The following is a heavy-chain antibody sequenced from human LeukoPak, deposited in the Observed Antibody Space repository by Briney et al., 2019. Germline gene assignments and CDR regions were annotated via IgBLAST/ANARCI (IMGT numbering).Heavy chain of an antibody. CDR3: ARDSAGRYDSSGYYRYFDY. J-gene: IGHJ4*02. Sequence: SETLSLTCTVSGGSVSSGSYYWSWIRQPPGKGLEWIGYIYYSGSTNYNPSLKSRVTISVDTSKNQFSLKLSSVTAADTAVYYCARDSAGRYDSSGYYRYFDYWGQGTLVTVSS. V-gene: IGHV4-61*01. CDR2: IYYSGST. D-gene: IGHD3-22*01. CDR1: GGSVSSGSYY.